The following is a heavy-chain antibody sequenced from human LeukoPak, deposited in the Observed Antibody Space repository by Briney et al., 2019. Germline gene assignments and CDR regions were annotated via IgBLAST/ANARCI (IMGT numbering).Heavy chain of an antibody. CDR2: IYPRGST. D-gene: IGHD6-13*01. Sequence: SETLSLTCTVSGDSISRGSFSWTWIRQAPGKGLEWIGYIYPRGSTYYNPSLKSRVNLSIDKSSNQFSLDLASATAADTAVYYCARFSPRALGNYLDSWGQGTLVTVSS. CDR1: GDSISRGSFS. CDR3: ARFSPRALGNYLDS. V-gene: IGHV4-30-2*01. J-gene: IGHJ4*02.